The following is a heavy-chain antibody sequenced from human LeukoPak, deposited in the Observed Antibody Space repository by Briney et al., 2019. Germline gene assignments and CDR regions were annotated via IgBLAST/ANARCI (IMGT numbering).Heavy chain of an antibody. D-gene: IGHD5-12*01. CDR3: ARFTYGGYSLDS. V-gene: IGHV4-4*07. J-gene: IGHJ4*02. CDR2: IYVSGST. Sequence: SDTLSLTCTVSGDSLDRHYWSWIRQPAGRGLEWIGRIYVSGSTTLNPSLTGRVAMSVDASKNQFSLKLRSVTAADTAVYYCARFTYGGYSLDSWGQGTLVVVSS. CDR1: GDSLDRHY.